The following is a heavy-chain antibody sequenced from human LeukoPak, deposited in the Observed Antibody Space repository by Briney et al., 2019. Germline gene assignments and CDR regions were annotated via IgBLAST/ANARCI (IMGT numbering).Heavy chain of an antibody. CDR3: ARVGNYYGSSGYRY. D-gene: IGHD3-22*01. Sequence: ASVKVSCKASGYTFTGYYMHWVRQAPGQGLEWMGWINPNSGGTNYAQKFQGRVTMTRNTSISTAYMELSSLRSEDTAVYYCARVGNYYGSSGYRYWGQGTLVTVSS. V-gene: IGHV1-2*02. CDR1: GYTFTGYY. CDR2: INPNSGGT. J-gene: IGHJ4*02.